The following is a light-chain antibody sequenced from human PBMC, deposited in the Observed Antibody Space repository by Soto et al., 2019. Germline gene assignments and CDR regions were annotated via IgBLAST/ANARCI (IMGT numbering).Light chain of an antibody. V-gene: IGLV2-23*02. CDR3: SSYAGGITIYV. Sequence: QSALTQPASVSGSPGQSITIYCTGTSSDVGSYNLVSWYQQHPGKAPKLMIYGVSKRPSGVSDRFSGSKSCNTASLTISGLQGEDEAEYYYSSYAGGITIYVFGTGSKLTDL. CDR2: GVS. J-gene: IGLJ1*01. CDR1: SSDVGSYNL.